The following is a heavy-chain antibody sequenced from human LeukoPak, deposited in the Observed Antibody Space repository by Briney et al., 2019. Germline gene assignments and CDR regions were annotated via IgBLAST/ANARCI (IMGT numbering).Heavy chain of an antibody. V-gene: IGHV3-23*01. CDR2: TSGTTSGT. CDR3: AKVRTYFYHGLDV. J-gene: IGHJ6*02. Sequence: GGFLRLSCAASGFTFSTCAMSWVRQAPGKGLEWVSGTSGTTSGTYYADSVKGRFTISRDNSKNTLFLQVNSLRAEDTAVYYCAKVRTYFYHGLDVWGQGTTVTVSS. D-gene: IGHD1-14*01. CDR1: GFTFSTCA.